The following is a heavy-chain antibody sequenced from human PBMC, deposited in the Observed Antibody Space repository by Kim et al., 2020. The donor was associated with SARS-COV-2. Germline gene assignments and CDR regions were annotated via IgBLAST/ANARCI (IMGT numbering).Heavy chain of an antibody. V-gene: IGHV3-23*01. CDR2: ICGGGTST. Sequence: GGSLRLSCVASGFTFTDYTMHWVRQAPGKGLEWVSGICGGGTSTYYADSVKGRFTISRDSSKNTLYLQMNSLRADDTAVYYCAKELGMTTQTTGGDCLDYWGQGTLVTVSS. D-gene: IGHD1-7*01. J-gene: IGHJ4*01. CDR1: GFTFTDYT. CDR3: AKELGMTTQTTGGDCLDY.